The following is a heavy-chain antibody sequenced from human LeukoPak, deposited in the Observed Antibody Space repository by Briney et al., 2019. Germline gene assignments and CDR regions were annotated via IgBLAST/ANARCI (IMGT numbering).Heavy chain of an antibody. CDR1: GFTFSSYS. CDR3: AREVTPYY. D-gene: IGHD2-15*01. CDR2: IKQDGSEE. V-gene: IGHV3-7*01. Sequence: PGGSLRLSCAASGFTFSSYSMNWVRQAPGKGLEWVANIKQDGSEEYYVDSVKGRFTISRDNAKNSLFLQMNSLRAEDTAVYYCAREVTPYYWGQGTLVTVSS. J-gene: IGHJ4*02.